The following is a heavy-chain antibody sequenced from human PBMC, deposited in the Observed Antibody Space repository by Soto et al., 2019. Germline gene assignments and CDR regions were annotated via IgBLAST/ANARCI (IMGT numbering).Heavy chain of an antibody. V-gene: IGHV4-31*03. D-gene: IGHD5-12*01. CDR1: GGSIISDGSY. J-gene: IGHJ4*02. Sequence: SATLSLTCTVTGGSIISDGSYWILVRQHPGQGLEWIGYIFHSGSTYYNPSLQSRVTISIDTSKKQFSLRVDSVTAADTAVYYCAREAVCVYKATPHFFDFWGQATPV. CDR2: IFHSGST. CDR3: AREAVCVYKATPHFFDF.